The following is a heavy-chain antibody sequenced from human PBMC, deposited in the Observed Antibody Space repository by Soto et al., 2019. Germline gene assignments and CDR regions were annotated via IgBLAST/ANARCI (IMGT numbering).Heavy chain of an antibody. CDR2: ISSSSITT. CDR3: ARETPYDIVPGYSKMYMDS. Sequence: VQLMEAGGGLVRPGGSVRLSCAASGFSFGDFYMNWVRLAPGRGLEWVSFISSSSITTYYADSVRGRFTTSRDNAQKTLYLHMNNLRADDTAVYFCARETPYDIVPGYSKMYMDSWGPGTQVTV. J-gene: IGHJ4*02. CDR1: GFSFGDFY. D-gene: IGHD3-9*01. V-gene: IGHV3-11*01.